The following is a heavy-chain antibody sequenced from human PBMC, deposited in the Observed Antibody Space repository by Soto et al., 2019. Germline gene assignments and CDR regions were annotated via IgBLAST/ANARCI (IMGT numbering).Heavy chain of an antibody. CDR1: GFTFTSSA. D-gene: IGHD4-17*01. J-gene: IGHJ4*02. V-gene: IGHV1-58*01. CDR2: IVVGSGNT. CDR3: AAGLRTVTTF. Sequence: QMQLVQSGPEVKKPGPSVKVSCKASGFTFTSSAVQWVRQARGQRLEWIGWIVVGSGNTNYAQKFQERVTITRYMATSPAYMALSSLRSEDTAVYYCAAGLRTVTTFWGKGTLCTVSS.